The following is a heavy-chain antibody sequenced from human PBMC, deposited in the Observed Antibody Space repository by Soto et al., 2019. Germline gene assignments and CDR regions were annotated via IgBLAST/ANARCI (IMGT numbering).Heavy chain of an antibody. Sequence: EVQLLDSGGGLAQPGGALRLSCAASEFTFSNHGMTWVRQAPGKGLEWVSSVSADAYTTYYADSVRGRLTISRDNSGDDVYVRMNWLCAEDMALSRWALEASGLSFWEVGLFDLWGRRSHVTVSS. CDR1: EFTFSNHG. J-gene: IGHJ2*01. D-gene: IGHD3-10*01. CDR2: VSADAYTT. V-gene: IGHV3-23*01. CDR3: ALEASGLSFWEVGLFDL.